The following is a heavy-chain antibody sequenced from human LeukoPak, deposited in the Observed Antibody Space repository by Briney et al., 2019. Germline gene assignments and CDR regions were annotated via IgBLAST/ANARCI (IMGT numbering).Heavy chain of an antibody. V-gene: IGHV3-30-3*01. Sequence: GGSLRLSCAASGFTFSSYAMHWVRQAPGKGLEWVAVISYDGSNKYYADSVKGRFTISRDNSKNTLYLQMNSLRAEDTAVYYCARDLRRLTTVTTVNYWGQGTLVTVSS. D-gene: IGHD4-17*01. J-gene: IGHJ4*02. CDR3: ARDLRRLTTVTTVNY. CDR2: ISYDGSNK. CDR1: GFTFSSYA.